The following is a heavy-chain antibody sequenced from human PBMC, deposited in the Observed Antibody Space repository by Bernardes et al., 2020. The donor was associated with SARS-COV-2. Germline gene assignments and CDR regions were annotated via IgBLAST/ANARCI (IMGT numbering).Heavy chain of an antibody. CDR2: ISCSSTSI. CDR1: AFTFSRYT. Sequence: GSLRLSCEASAFTFSRYTMNWVRQAPGKGLEWVSYISCSSTSIYYADSVKGRFTISRDNAKNSLYLHMDSLRDEDTAVYYCARGEGCDFWDDNTSFDSWGQGIQVTVSS. D-gene: IGHD3-3*01. V-gene: IGHV3-48*02. J-gene: IGHJ4*02. CDR3: ARGEGCDFWDDNTSFDS.